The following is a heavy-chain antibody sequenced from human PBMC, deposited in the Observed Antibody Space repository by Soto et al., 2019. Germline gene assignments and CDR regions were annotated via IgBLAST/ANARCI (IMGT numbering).Heavy chain of an antibody. J-gene: IGHJ6*03. V-gene: IGHV4-39*07. D-gene: IGHD2-21*01. CDR2: INHLGSI. CDR3: ARGGISHWAYFYYMDV. Sequence: SETLSLTCPVSGCSISSSISSWGWIRQPPGMALEWIGEINHLGSINYNPSLKSRVTMSVDTSKNQFSLTLNSVTAADTATYYCARGGISHWAYFYYMDVWDRGTTVTVSS. CDR1: GCSISSSISS.